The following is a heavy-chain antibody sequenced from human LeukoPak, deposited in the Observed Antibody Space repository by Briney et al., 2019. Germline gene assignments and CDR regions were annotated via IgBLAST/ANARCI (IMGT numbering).Heavy chain of an antibody. CDR3: ARGLRITGTTTGMDV. CDR1: GGSISCGGYY. D-gene: IGHD1-7*01. J-gene: IGHJ6*02. V-gene: IGHV4-31*03. CDR2: IYYSGST. Sequence: SETLSLTCTVSGGSISCGGYYWSWIRQHPGKGLEWIGYIYYSGSTYYNPSLKSRVTISVDTSKNQFSLKPSSVTAADTAVYYCARGLRITGTTTGMDVWGQGTTVTVSS.